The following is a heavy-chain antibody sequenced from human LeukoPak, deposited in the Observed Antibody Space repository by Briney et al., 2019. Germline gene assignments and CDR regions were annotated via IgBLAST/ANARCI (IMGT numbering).Heavy chain of an antibody. CDR1: GGSISNYY. CDR2: IYYSGST. J-gene: IGHJ4*02. V-gene: IGHV4-59*01. D-gene: IGHD5-24*01. CDR3: ARDRDGYNSPSYFDY. Sequence: PSETLSLTCTVSGGSISNYYWSWIRQPPGKGLEWIGCIYYSGSTNYNPSLQSRGTISVDTSKNQFSLKLSSGTAADTAVYYCARDRDGYNSPSYFDYWGQGTLVTVSS.